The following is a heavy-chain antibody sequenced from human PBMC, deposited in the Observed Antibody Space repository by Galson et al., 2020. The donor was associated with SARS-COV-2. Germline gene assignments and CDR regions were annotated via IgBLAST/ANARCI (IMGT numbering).Heavy chain of an antibody. J-gene: IGHJ4*02. CDR3: ARGNEFRPYSAFNN. V-gene: IGHV4-38-2*01. CDR1: GYSISSGYH. D-gene: IGHD1-26*01. Sequence: PSQTLSLTCAVSGYSISSGYHWGWIRQPPGKGLECIGSIYHSGNTYYNPSLERRVTISVDTSKNQFSLKLNSVTAADTAVYYCARGNEFRPYSAFNNWGQGTLVTVAS. CDR2: IYHSGNT.